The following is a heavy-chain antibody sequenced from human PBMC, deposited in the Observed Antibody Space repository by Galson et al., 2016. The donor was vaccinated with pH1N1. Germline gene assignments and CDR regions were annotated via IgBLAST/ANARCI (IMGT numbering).Heavy chain of an antibody. J-gene: IGHJ4*02. Sequence: QSGAEVKKAGGSLKISCKGSGYTFTTYWIAWVRQMPGKGLEWMGIVYPPDSDTRYSPSFEGQVTISADKSISTAYLQWSSLKASDTAVYYWAGLIGGGYNIRGFDYWGQGTQVTVSS. V-gene: IGHV5-51*03. CDR1: GYTFTTYW. CDR2: VYPPDSDT. CDR3: AGLIGGGYNIRGFDY. D-gene: IGHD5-24*01.